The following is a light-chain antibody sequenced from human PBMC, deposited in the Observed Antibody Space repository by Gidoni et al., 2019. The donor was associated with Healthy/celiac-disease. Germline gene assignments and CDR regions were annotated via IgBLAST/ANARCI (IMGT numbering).Light chain of an antibody. CDR3: QQSYSNPPT. CDR1: QRISSY. Sequence: DIQMTQSPSSLSASVGDRVTINCRASQRISSYLNWYQQKPGKAPKLLIYAASSLQSGVPSRFSGSGSGTDFTLTISSLQPEDFATYYCQQSYSNPPTFXGXTKVEIK. J-gene: IGKJ4*01. CDR2: AAS. V-gene: IGKV1-39*01.